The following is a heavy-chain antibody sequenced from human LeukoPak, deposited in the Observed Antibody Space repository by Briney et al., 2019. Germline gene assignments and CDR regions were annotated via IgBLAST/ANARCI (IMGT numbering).Heavy chain of an antibody. CDR1: GYTFTGYY. V-gene: IGHV1-2*02. CDR2: INPNSGGT. J-gene: IGHJ3*02. D-gene: IGHD6-13*01. Sequence: ASVKVPCKASGYTFTGYYMHWVRQAPGQGLEWMGWINPNSGGTNYAQKFQGRVTMTRDTSISTAYMELSRLRSDDTAVYYCARPKVRSAVAAYDAFDIWGQGTMVTVSS. CDR3: ARPKVRSAVAAYDAFDI.